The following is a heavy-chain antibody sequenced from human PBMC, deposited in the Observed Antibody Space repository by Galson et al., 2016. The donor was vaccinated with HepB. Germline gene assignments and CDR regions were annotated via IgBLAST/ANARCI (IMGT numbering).Heavy chain of an antibody. J-gene: IGHJ5*02. CDR3: ARDGSGLVGYCSSSSCAFDP. Sequence: SVKVSCKASGYTFTNYYIHWVRQAPGQGLEWVGDINPSGTSTSYAQKFQGRVTVSRDTSTSTVYMELSSLRSEDTAVYYCARDGSGLVGYCSSSSCAFDPWGQGTRVTVS. D-gene: IGHD2-2*01. V-gene: IGHV1-46*01. CDR1: GYTFTNYY. CDR2: INPSGTST.